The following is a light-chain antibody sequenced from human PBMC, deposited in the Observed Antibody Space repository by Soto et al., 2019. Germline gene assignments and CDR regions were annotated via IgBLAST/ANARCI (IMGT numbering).Light chain of an antibody. CDR2: DAS. Sequence: EVVLTQSPATLSVSPWDRATLSCRSSQYIGSAVAWYHQRSGQAPRLLIFDASIRVPTTPARFSGSVSGTEFTLTISSLEPEDFAVYYCQQYGSSPLITFGQGTRLEIK. J-gene: IGKJ5*01. V-gene: IGKV3-15*01. CDR3: QQYGSSPLIT. CDR1: QYIGSA.